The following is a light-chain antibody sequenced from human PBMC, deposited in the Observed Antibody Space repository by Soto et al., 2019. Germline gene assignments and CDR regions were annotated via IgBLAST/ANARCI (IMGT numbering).Light chain of an antibody. CDR1: QSVNSN. CDR3: QQYDSSPRT. V-gene: IGKV3-15*01. J-gene: IGKJ1*01. CDR2: GAS. Sequence: ETVMTQSPATLSVSPGERATLSCRASQSVNSNLAWYQQKLGQAPRVLIHGASTRAPGFPARFSGSGSGTDFTLTINRLEPEDFAVYYCQQYDSSPRTFGQGTKVDNK.